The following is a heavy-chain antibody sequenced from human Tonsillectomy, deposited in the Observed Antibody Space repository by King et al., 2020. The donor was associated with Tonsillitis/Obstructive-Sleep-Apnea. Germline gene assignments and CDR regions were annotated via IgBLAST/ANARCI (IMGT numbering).Heavy chain of an antibody. Sequence: VQLVESGGGLVQPGGSLRLSCAASVFTFSSYAMSWVRQAPGKGLEWVSAISGSGDRTYYADSVKGRFTISRDNSKNTLYLQMNSLRAEDTAVYYCAKDRGYCSGGSCYRPSDYWGQGTLVTVSS. V-gene: IGHV3-23*04. D-gene: IGHD2-15*01. CDR2: ISGSGDRT. CDR1: VFTFSSYA. J-gene: IGHJ4*02. CDR3: AKDRGYCSGGSCYRPSDY.